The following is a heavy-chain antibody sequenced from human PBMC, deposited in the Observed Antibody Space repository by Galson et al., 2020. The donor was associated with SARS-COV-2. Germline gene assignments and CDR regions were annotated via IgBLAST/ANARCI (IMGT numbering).Heavy chain of an antibody. CDR3: ARTLLWFGEPYDY. CDR2: ISYDGSNK. V-gene: IGHV3-30*03. Sequence: GESLKISCAASGFTFSSYGMHWVRQAPGKGLEWVAVISYDGSNKYYADSVKGRFTISRDNSKNTLYLQMNSLRAEDTAVYYCARTLLWFGEPYDYWGQGTLVTVSS. D-gene: IGHD3-10*01. J-gene: IGHJ4*02. CDR1: GFTFSSYG.